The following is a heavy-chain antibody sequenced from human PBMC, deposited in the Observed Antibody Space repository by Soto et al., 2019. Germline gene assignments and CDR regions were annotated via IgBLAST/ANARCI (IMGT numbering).Heavy chain of an antibody. D-gene: IGHD6-13*01. J-gene: IGHJ4*02. V-gene: IGHV5-51*01. Sequence: GESLKISCKASGYSFSSYLIGWVRQLPGKGLEWMGIIYPSGSDTRYSPSFRGQVIISADRSISTAYLQWSSLKASDTGTYYCARRVGSSWRYFDSWGQGTLVTVSS. CDR1: GYSFSSYL. CDR2: IYPSGSDT. CDR3: ARRVGSSWRYFDS.